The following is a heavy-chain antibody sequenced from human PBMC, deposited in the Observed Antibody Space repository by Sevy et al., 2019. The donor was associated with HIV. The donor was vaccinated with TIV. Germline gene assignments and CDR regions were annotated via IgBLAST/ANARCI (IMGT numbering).Heavy chain of an antibody. CDR1: GFTFSNAW. V-gene: IGHV3-15*01. J-gene: IGHJ4*02. CDR3: TTSCGGDCYGFDY. D-gene: IGHD2-21*02. CDR2: IKSKTDGGTT. Sequence: GGSLRLSCAASGFTFSNAWMSWVRQAPGKGLEWVGRIKSKTDGGTTDYAAPVKGRFTISRDDSKNTLYLQMNSLKTEDTAVYYCTTSCGGDCYGFDYWGQGTLVTVSS.